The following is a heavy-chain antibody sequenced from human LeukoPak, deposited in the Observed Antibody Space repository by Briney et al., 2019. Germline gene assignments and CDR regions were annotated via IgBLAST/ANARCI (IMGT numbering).Heavy chain of an antibody. CDR3: ARITGTTRDLAY. V-gene: IGHV5-51*01. J-gene: IGHJ4*02. CDR1: GYSFTSYW. D-gene: IGHD1-7*01. CDR2: IYPGDSDT. Sequence: GESLKISCKGSGYSFTSYWIAWVRQMPGKGLEWMGIIYPGDSDTRYSTSLLGQVTSPADKSISTAYLQWSSLKASDTAMYYCARITGTTRDLAYWGQGTLVTVSS.